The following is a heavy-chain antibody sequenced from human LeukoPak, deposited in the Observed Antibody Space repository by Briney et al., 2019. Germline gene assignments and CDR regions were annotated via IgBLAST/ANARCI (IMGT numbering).Heavy chain of an antibody. CDR2: ISWNSGSI. CDR3: AKGVRITMVRGASDI. CDR1: GFTFDDYA. J-gene: IGHJ3*02. V-gene: IGHV3-9*01. Sequence: GGSLRLSCAASGFTFDDYAMHWVRHAPGKGLEWVSGISWNSGSIGYADSVKGRFTISRDNAKNSLYVQMNSLRAEDTALYYCAKGVRITMVRGASDIWGQGTMVTVSS. D-gene: IGHD3-10*01.